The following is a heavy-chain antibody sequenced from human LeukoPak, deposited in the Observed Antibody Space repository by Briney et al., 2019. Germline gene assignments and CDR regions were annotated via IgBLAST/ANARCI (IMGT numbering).Heavy chain of an antibody. CDR3: ARGRWLHPTGYYFDY. Sequence: SETLSLTCAVYDGSFSGYYWSWIRQPPGKGLEWIGEINHSGSTNYNPSLKSRVTISVDTSKNQFSLKLSSVTAADTAVYYCARGRWLHPTGYYFDYWGQGTLVTVSS. V-gene: IGHV4-34*01. D-gene: IGHD5-24*01. CDR2: INHSGST. CDR1: DGSFSGYY. J-gene: IGHJ4*02.